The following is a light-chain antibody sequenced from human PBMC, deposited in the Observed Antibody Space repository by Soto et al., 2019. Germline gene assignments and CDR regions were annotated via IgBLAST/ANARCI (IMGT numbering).Light chain of an antibody. CDR1: QSVSSSY. V-gene: IGKV3-20*01. Sequence: EIVLTQSPGTLSLSPGERATLSCRASQSVSSSYLAWYQQKPGQAPRLLIYGASSRATGIPARFSGSGSGTEFTLTINSLQSEDSAVYYCQQHNQRPITFGQGTRLEIK. J-gene: IGKJ5*01. CDR2: GAS. CDR3: QQHNQRPIT.